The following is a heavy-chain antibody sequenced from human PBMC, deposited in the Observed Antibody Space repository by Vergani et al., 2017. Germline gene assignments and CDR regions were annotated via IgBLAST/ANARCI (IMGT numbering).Heavy chain of an antibody. CDR1: GGSFSGYY. Sequence: QVQLQQWGAGLLKPSETLSLTCAVYGGSFSGYYWSWIRQPPGKGLERIGEINHSGSTNYNPSLKSRVTISVDTSKNQFSLKLSSVTAADTAVYYCARDEAIYDFWSGYSYNWFDPWGQGTLVTVSS. V-gene: IGHV4-34*01. CDR3: ARDEAIYDFWSGYSYNWFDP. CDR2: INHSGST. D-gene: IGHD3-3*01. J-gene: IGHJ5*02.